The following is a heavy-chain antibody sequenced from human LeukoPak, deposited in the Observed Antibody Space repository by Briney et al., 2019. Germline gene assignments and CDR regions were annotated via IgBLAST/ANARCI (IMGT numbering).Heavy chain of an antibody. J-gene: IGHJ3*02. D-gene: IGHD3-10*01. V-gene: IGHV4-59*01. CDR1: GGSISSYY. CDR3: AGDRTLGVRGGNAFDI. Sequence: SETLSLTCTVSGGSISSYYWSWIRQPPGKGLEWIGYIYYSGSTNYNPSLKSRVTISVDTSKNQFSLKLSSVTAADTAVYYCAGDRTLGVRGGNAFDIWGQGTMVTVSS. CDR2: IYYSGST.